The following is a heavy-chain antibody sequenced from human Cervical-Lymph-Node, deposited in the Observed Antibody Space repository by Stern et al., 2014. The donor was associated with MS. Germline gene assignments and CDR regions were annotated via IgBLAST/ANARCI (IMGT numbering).Heavy chain of an antibody. CDR3: ARGLLWFGELKVNGFDP. D-gene: IGHD3-10*01. CDR1: GGSISSNDYY. Sequence: QLQLQESGPGLVKPSETLSLTCAVSGGSISSNDYYWGWIRQPPGKGLEWIGRIHESGSTFYNPYLKSRVTISSDTSKHKFSLRLSFVTAADTAMYYCARGLLWFGELKVNGFDPWGQGTLVTVSS. V-gene: IGHV4-39*01. J-gene: IGHJ5*02. CDR2: IHESGST.